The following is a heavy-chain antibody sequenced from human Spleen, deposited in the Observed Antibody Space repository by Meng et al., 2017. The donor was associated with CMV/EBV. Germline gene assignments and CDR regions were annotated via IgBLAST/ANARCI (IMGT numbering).Heavy chain of an antibody. J-gene: IGHJ5*02. CDR1: FTDFA. CDR3: AREYCPNGVCFHLGSNWFDP. D-gene: IGHD2-8*01. CDR2: INPNSDGT. V-gene: IGHV1-2*02. Sequence: FTDFAITWVRQATGRGREWMGWINPNSDGTDYAQKVQGRVTMTRDTSISTAYMELSRLRSDDTAVYYCAREYCPNGVCFHLGSNWFDPWGQGTLVTVSS.